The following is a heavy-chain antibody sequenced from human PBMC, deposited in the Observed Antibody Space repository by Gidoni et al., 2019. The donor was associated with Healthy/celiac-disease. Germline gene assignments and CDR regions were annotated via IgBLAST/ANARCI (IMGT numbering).Heavy chain of an antibody. CDR3: ARTDIVVVPAAIGAFDI. CDR1: GYSFTSYW. V-gene: IGHV5-10-1*03. D-gene: IGHD2-2*02. CDR2: IDPSDSYT. Sequence: EVQLVQSGAEVKKPGASLRISCKGSGYSFTSYWISWVRQMPGKGLEWMGRIDPSDSYTNYSPSFQGHVTISADKSISTAYLQWSSLKASDTAMYYCARTDIVVVPAAIGAFDIWGQGTMVTVSS. J-gene: IGHJ3*02.